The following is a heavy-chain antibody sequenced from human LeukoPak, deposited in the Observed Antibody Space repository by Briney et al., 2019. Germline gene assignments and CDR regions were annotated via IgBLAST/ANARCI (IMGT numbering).Heavy chain of an antibody. CDR1: GYTFTSYD. V-gene: IGHV1-8*01. CDR2: MNPNSGNT. D-gene: IGHD2-15*01. Sequence: ASVKVSCKASGYTFTSYDINWVRQATGQGLEWMGWMNPNSGNTGYAQKFQGRVTMTRNTSISTAYMGLSSLRSEDTAVYYCARGRFPRAARDYYYYMDVWGKGTTVTVSS. CDR3: ARGRFPRAARDYYYYMDV. J-gene: IGHJ6*03.